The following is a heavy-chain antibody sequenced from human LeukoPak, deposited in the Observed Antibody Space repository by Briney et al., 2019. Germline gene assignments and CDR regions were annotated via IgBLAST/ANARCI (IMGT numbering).Heavy chain of an antibody. V-gene: IGHV4-34*01. Sequence: ASETLSLTCAVYGGSFSGYYWSWVRQPPGKGLEWIGEINHSGSTNYNPSLKSRVTISVDTSKNQFSLKLSSVTAADTAVYYCARGPLYCSGGSCRGKVYMDVWGKGTTVTVSS. J-gene: IGHJ6*03. CDR3: ARGPLYCSGGSCRGKVYMDV. CDR1: GGSFSGYY. D-gene: IGHD2-15*01. CDR2: INHSGST.